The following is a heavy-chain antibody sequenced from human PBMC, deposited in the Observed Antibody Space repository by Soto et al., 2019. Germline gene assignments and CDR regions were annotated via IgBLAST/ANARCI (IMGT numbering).Heavy chain of an antibody. Sequence: SVKVSCKASGDTFSRYTITWVRQAPGQGLEWMGGIIPVFGTPNYAHKFQGRVTITADESTSTAYMELSSLRSEDTAVYYCARRITGYYGMDVWGQGTTVTVSS. CDR1: GDTFSRYT. D-gene: IGHD3-16*01. CDR2: IIPVFGTP. V-gene: IGHV1-69*13. J-gene: IGHJ6*02. CDR3: ARRITGYYGMDV.